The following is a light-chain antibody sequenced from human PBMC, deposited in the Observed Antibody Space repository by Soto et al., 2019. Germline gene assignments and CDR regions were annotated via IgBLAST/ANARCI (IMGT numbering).Light chain of an antibody. CDR1: QDIRNE. CDR2: GTS. Sequence: AIQMTQSPYSISASIGDRVTITCRASQDIRNEVGWYQQRPGKAPKLLVYGTSYLESGVPSRFSGGGSGTDFTLTISSLQPEDFATYYCLQDSSYPRTFGQGTTVEL. CDR3: LQDSSYPRT. J-gene: IGKJ1*01. V-gene: IGKV1-6*02.